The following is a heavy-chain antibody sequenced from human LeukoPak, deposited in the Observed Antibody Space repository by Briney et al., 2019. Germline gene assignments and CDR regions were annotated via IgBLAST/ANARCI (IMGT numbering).Heavy chain of an antibody. V-gene: IGHV1-18*01. Sequence: GASVKVSCKASGWSFSNHGICWVRQAPGQGLEWMGWIGADNGDTHYAQELQGRVTITTDTYTNTAYMYLRGLRSDDTAVDYCARASSPYNWYFDLWGRGTLVTVSS. D-gene: IGHD4-11*01. J-gene: IGHJ2*01. CDR1: GWSFSNHG. CDR2: IGADNGDT. CDR3: ARASSPYNWYFDL.